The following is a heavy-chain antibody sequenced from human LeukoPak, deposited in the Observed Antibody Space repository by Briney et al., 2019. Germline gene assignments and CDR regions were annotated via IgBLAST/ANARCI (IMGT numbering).Heavy chain of an antibody. D-gene: IGHD1-26*01. CDR1: GGTFSSYA. CDR2: IIPIFGTA. J-gene: IGHJ4*02. CDR3: ARGVVGATTGAYSFDY. V-gene: IGHV1-69*13. Sequence: SVKVSCKASGGTFSSYAISWVRQAPGQGLEWMGGIIPIFGTANYAQKFQGRVTIIADESTSTAYMELSSLKSEDTAVYYCARGVVGATTGAYSFDYWGRGTLVTVSS.